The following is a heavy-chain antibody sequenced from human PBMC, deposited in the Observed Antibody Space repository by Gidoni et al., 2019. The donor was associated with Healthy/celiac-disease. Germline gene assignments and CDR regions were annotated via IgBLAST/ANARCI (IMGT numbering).Heavy chain of an antibody. CDR1: GFTFSSYA. D-gene: IGHD3-22*01. CDR2: ISSNGGST. Sequence: EVQLVESGGGLVQPGGSLRLSCSASGFTFSSYAMHWVRQAPGKGLEYVSAISSNGGSTYYADSVKGRFTISRDNSKNTLYLQMSSLRAEDTAVYYCVKSDPSTMIDDAFDIWGQGTMVTVSS. V-gene: IGHV3-64D*08. CDR3: VKSDPSTMIDDAFDI. J-gene: IGHJ3*02.